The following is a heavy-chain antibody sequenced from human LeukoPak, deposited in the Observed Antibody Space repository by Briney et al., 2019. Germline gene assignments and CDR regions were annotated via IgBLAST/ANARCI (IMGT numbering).Heavy chain of an antibody. Sequence: SVKVSCKASGGTFSSYAISWVRQAPGQGLEWMGGIIPIFGTANYAQKLQGRVTITADKSTSKAYKELSSLRAEDTAVYYCASQSSSWYWFDPWGQGTLVTVSS. CDR2: IIPIFGTA. CDR1: GGTFSSYA. J-gene: IGHJ5*02. V-gene: IGHV1-69*06. D-gene: IGHD6-13*01. CDR3: ASQSSSWYWFDP.